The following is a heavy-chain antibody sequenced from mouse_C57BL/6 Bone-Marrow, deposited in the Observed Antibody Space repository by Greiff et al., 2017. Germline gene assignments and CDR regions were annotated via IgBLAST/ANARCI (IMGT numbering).Heavy chain of an antibody. D-gene: IGHD3-2*02. CDR1: GYTFTDYY. CDR3: ETAQATT. J-gene: IGHJ2*01. V-gene: IGHV1-19*01. Sequence: EVNLVESGPVLVKPGASVKMSCKASGYTFTDYYMNWVKQSHGKSLEWIGVINPYNGGTSYNQKFKGKATLTVDKSSSTAYMELNSLTSEDSAVYYCETAQATTWGQGTTLTVSS. CDR2: INPYNGGT.